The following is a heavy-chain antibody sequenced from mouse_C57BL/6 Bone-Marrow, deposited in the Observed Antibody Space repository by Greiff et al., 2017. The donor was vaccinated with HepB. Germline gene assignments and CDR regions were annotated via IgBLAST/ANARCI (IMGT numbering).Heavy chain of an antibody. D-gene: IGHD1-1*01. CDR2: ISYSGST. CDR3: ARFDYGSSYWYFDV. CDR1: GYSITSDY. Sequence: VHVKQSGPGLAKPSQTLSLTCSVTGYSITSDYWNWIRKFPGNKLEYMGYISYSGSTYYNPSLKSRISITRDTSKNQYYLQLNSVTTEDTATYYCARFDYGSSYWYFDVWGTGTTVTVSS. V-gene: IGHV3-8*01. J-gene: IGHJ1*03.